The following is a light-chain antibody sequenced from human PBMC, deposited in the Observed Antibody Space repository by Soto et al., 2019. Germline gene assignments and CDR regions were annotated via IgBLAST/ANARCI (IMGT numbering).Light chain of an antibody. V-gene: IGLV1-40*01. J-gene: IGLJ2*01. Sequence: QSVLTQPPSVSGAPGQRITISCVGSNSNLGAAYDVHWYQHLPGAAPKLLIYTNNNRPSGVPERFSASKSGASASLTITGLQAEDEADYYCQSYDNSLSALVFGGGTKLTV. CDR3: QSYDNSLSALV. CDR1: NSNLGAAYD. CDR2: TNN.